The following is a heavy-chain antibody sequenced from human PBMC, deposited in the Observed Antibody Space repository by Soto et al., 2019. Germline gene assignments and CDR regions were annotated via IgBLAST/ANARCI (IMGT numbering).Heavy chain of an antibody. CDR1: GFTFSDYP. CDR3: ARDFIVGAPDYFDY. CDR2: ISYDGRVK. V-gene: IGHV3-30*04. D-gene: IGHD1-26*01. Sequence: VGSLRLSCAASGFTFSDYPMHWVRNSPGKGLEWVAVISYDGRVKYYVDSVKGRFTISRDDSKNTLYLQMNSLRVDDTAVYYCARDFIVGAPDYFDYWGQGTLVTVSS. J-gene: IGHJ4*02.